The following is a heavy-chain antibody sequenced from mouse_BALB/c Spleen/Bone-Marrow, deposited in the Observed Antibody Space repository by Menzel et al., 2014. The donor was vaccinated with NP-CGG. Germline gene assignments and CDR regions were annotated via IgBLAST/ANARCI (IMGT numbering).Heavy chain of an antibody. CDR2: ISSGGSYT. V-gene: IGHV5-9-3*01. CDR1: GFIFSSYA. D-gene: IGHD1-1*01. J-gene: IGHJ3*01. Sequence: EVQGVESGGGLVKPGGHLKLSCAASGFIFSSYAMSWVRQTPEKRLEWVATISSGGSYTYYPDSVKGRFTISRDNAKNTLYLQMSSLRSEDTAMYYCARPHYYGSSWFAYWGQGTLVTVSA. CDR3: ARPHYYGSSWFAY.